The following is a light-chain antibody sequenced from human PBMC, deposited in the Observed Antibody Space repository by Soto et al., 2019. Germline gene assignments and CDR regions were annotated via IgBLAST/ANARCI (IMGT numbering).Light chain of an antibody. CDR2: EVN. V-gene: IGLV2-14*01. Sequence: QSVLTQPPSASGSPGQSVAISCTGTSSDVGGYNYVSWYQQHPGKAPKLMIYEVNNRPSGVSSRFSGSKSANTASLTISGLQTEDEADYYCSSYTSSTTVVFGGGTKVTVL. CDR3: SSYTSSTTVV. CDR1: SSDVGGYNY. J-gene: IGLJ2*01.